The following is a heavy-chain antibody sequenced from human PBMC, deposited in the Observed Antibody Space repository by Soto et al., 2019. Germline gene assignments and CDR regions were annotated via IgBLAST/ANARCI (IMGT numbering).Heavy chain of an antibody. CDR1: GFTFSSYS. D-gene: IGHD5-12*01. CDR3: ARATPLTRGYSGYDDY. V-gene: IGHV3-21*01. J-gene: IGHJ4*02. CDR2: ISSSSSYI. Sequence: GGSLRLSCAASGFTFSSYSMNWVRQAPGKGLEWVSSISSSSSYIYYADSVKGRFTISRDNAKNSLYLQMNSLRAEDTAVYYCARATPLTRGYSGYDDYWGQGTLVTVSS.